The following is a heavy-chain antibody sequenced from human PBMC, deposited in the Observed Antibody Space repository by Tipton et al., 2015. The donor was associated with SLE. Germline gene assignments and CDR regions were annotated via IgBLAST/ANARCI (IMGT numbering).Heavy chain of an antibody. CDR1: GASISNYC. D-gene: IGHD5-12*01. Sequence: GLVKPSETLSLTCTVSGASISNYCWSWIRRPAGKRLEWIGRICTSGGTNYNPSLRTRVTMSIHTSKKQFSLKLSSVTAADTAVYYCARESLVAPSWFDPWGQGTLVTVSS. J-gene: IGHJ5*02. V-gene: IGHV4-4*07. CDR2: ICTSGGT. CDR3: ARESLVAPSWFDP.